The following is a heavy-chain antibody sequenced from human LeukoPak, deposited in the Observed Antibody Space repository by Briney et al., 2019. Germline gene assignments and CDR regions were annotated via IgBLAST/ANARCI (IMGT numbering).Heavy chain of an antibody. CDR1: GGSISSHY. D-gene: IGHD3-10*01. Sequence: SETLSLTCTVSGGSISSHYWSLIRQPPGKGLEWIGYIYYSGSTNYNPSLKSRVTISVDTSKNQFSLKLSSVTAADTAVYYCARVDSNGSGSYYLNYWGQGTLVTVSS. CDR2: IYYSGST. J-gene: IGHJ4*02. CDR3: ARVDSNGSGSYYLNY. V-gene: IGHV4-59*11.